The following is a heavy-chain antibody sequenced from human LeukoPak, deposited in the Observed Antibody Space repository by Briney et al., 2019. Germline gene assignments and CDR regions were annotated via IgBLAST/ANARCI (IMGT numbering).Heavy chain of an antibody. CDR3: ARDFLLSCGGDCYSRLVDY. CDR1: GFTFSDYY. V-gene: IGHV3-11*04. J-gene: IGHJ4*02. D-gene: IGHD2-21*02. CDR2: ISSSGSTL. Sequence: GGSLRLSCAASGFTFSDYYMSWIRQAPGKGLEWVSYISSSGSTLYYADSFKGRFTISRDNAKTSLYLQMNSLRAQDTAVYYCARDFLLSCGGDCYSRLVDYWGQGTLVPVSS.